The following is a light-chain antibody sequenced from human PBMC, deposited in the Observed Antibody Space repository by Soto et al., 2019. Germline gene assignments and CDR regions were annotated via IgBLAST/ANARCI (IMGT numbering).Light chain of an antibody. CDR3: NAQADNGKHV. J-gene: IGLJ1*01. CDR2: EVS. CDR1: SSDVGHSSF. V-gene: IGLV2-8*01. Sequence: QSALTQPPSASGSPGQSVTISCSGSSSDVGHSSFNSWYQQHPGKGPKLIIYEVSKRPSGVPDRFSGSKSGNTASLSVSGLQDEDEADYFCNAQADNGKHVFGTGTKVTVL.